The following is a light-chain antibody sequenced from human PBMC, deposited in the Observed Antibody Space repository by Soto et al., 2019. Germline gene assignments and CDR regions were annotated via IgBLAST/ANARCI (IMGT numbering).Light chain of an antibody. CDR2: EVN. V-gene: IGLV2-14*01. CDR3: GSFTTSSTYV. Sequence: QSALTQPASVSGSPGQSITISCTGTSSDIGAYNYVSWYQQHPGRAPKLVIYEVNNRPSGVSDRFSGSKSGNTASLTISGLQAEDETDYYCGSFTTSSTYVFGTGTK. CDR1: SSDIGAYNY. J-gene: IGLJ1*01.